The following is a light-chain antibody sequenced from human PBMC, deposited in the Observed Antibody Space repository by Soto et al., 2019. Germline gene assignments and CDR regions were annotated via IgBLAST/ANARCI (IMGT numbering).Light chain of an antibody. CDR3: CSYAGSYNVV. CDR2: DVI. V-gene: IGLV2-11*01. Sequence: QSALTQPRSVSGSPGQSVTISCTGTRSDVGGYDYVSWYQQYPGKAPKLMIYDVIKRPSGVPDRFYGSKSGNTASLTISGLQAEDEADYYCCSYAGSYNVVFGGGTKVTVL. CDR1: RSDVGGYDY. J-gene: IGLJ2*01.